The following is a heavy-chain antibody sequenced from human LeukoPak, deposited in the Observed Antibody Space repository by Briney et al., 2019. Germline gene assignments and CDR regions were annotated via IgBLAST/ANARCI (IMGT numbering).Heavy chain of an antibody. D-gene: IGHD3-22*01. V-gene: IGHV4-39*07. J-gene: IGHJ4*02. CDR1: GGSILSSSYY. CDR2: IYYGGST. Sequence: SETLSLTCTVSGGSILSSSYYWGWIRQPPGKGLEWIGSIYYGGSTDYNPSLKSRVIISVDTSKNQFSLKLSSVTAADTAVYYCARKTYYYDSSGYYSHYFDYWGQGTLVTVSS. CDR3: ARKTYYYDSSGYYSHYFDY.